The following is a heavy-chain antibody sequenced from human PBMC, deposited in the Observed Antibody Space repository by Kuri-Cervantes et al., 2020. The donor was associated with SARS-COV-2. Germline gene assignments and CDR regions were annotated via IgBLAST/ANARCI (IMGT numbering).Heavy chain of an antibody. CDR3: ARSAFGATYYDFWSGFDY. D-gene: IGHD3-3*01. CDR1: GGSISSSSYY. V-gene: IGHV4-39*01. Sequence: ESLKISCTVSGGSISSSSYYWGWIRQPPGKGLEWIGGIYYSGSTYYNPSLKSRVTISVDTSKNQFSLKLSSVTAADTAVYYCARSAFGATYYDFWSGFDYWGQGTLVTVSS. CDR2: IYYSGST. J-gene: IGHJ4*02.